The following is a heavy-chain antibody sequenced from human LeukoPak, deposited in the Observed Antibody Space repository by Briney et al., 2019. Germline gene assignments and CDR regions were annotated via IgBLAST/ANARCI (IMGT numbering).Heavy chain of an antibody. CDR1: GFTFSDYY. V-gene: IGHV3-11*01. CDR2: IGSGGGPI. J-gene: IGHJ4*02. D-gene: IGHD6-13*01. Sequence: GGSLRLSCAASGFTFSDYYMSWFRQAPGKGLEWVSYIGSGGGPIYYADSVKGRFTISRDNAKSSLYLQMNSLRAKDTALYYCARALRDSSWYYEYWGQGTLVTVSS. CDR3: ARALRDSSWYYEY.